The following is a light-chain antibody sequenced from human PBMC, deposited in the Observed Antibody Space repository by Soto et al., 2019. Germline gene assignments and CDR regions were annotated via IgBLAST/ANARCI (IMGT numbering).Light chain of an antibody. Sequence: DIQMTQSPSSLSASVGDRVTITCRTSQPISDYLNWYQQKPGKAPSLLIYTASNLQTGVPSRFSGSGSGTHFTLTISSLQPEDFATYYCQQGYNTPRTFGQGTKVEIK. CDR3: QQGYNTPRT. CDR2: TAS. J-gene: IGKJ1*01. CDR1: QPISDY. V-gene: IGKV1-39*01.